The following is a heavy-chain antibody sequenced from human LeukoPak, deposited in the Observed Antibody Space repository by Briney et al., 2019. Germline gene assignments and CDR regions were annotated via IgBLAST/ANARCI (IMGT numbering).Heavy chain of an antibody. CDR2: IYTRGST. CDR1: GGSIGTDSFY. CDR3: AIQSRANFWSGYLGGYYYYMDV. D-gene: IGHD3-3*01. J-gene: IGHJ6*03. Sequence: SETLSLTCTVSGGSIGTDSFYWSWIRQPAGKELEWIGRIYTRGSTNYNPSLKSRVTISVDTSKNQFSLKLSSVTAADTAVYYCAIQSRANFWSGYLGGYYYYMDVWGKGTTVTVSS. V-gene: IGHV4-61*02.